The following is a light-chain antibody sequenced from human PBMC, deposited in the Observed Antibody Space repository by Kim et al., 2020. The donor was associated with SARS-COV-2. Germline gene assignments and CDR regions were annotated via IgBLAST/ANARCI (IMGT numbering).Light chain of an antibody. CDR3: SSYTSRTTWV. V-gene: IGLV2-14*03. J-gene: IGLJ3*02. Sequence: QSALTQPASVSGSPGQSITISCSGTSSDIGSYNFVSWYQQHPGKAPKLMIYDVSERPSGVSDRFSGSKSDNTASLTISGLQAEDEADYYCSSYTSRTTWVFGGGTRLTVL. CDR1: SSDIGSYNF. CDR2: DVS.